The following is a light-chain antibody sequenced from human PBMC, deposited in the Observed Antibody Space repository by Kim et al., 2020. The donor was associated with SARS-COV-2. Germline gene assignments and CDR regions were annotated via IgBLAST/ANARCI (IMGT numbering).Light chain of an antibody. Sequence: RATINCKSSKGTLSGSNTKNYLAWYQQKPGQPPKLLIYWASTRESGVPDRFSGSGSGAHFTLTINSLQAEDVAVYYCQQYYSPPYTFGQGTKLEI. CDR2: WAS. V-gene: IGKV4-1*01. J-gene: IGKJ2*01. CDR1: KGTLSGSNTKNY. CDR3: QQYYSPPYT.